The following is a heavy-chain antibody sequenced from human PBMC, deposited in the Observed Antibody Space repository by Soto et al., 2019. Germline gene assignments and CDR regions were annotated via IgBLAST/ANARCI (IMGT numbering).Heavy chain of an antibody. D-gene: IGHD3-22*01. CDR1: GGTFSSYT. V-gene: IGHV1-69*04. Sequence: RASVKVSCKASGGTFSSYTISWVRQAPGQGLEWMGRIIPILGIANYAQKFQGRVTITADKSTSTAYMELSSLRSEDTAVYYCARDSGNYYDSSGSPGWFDPWGQGTLVTVSS. CDR3: ARDSGNYYDSSGSPGWFDP. J-gene: IGHJ5*02. CDR2: IIPILGIA.